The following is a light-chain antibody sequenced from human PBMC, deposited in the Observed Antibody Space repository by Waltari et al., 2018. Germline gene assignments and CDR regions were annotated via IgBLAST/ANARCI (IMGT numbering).Light chain of an antibody. V-gene: IGLV4-69*01. J-gene: IGLJ3*02. CDR3: ETGGHGTWV. CDR1: SGPRSNI. Sequence: QLVLTQSPSASASLGASVKLTCTLSSGPRSNIIAWLQQQPEKGPRYLMKVNSDGSHSKGDDIPDRFSGSSSGAERYLTISSLQSEDEADYYCETGGHGTWVFGGGTKLTVL. CDR2: VNSDGSH.